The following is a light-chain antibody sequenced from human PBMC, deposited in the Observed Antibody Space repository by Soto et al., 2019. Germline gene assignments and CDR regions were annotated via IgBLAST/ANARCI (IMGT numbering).Light chain of an antibody. CDR2: AAS. CDR1: QAINIY. V-gene: IGKV1-27*01. J-gene: IGKJ4*01. Sequence: DIQMTQSPSSLSASVGDRVTITCRAGQAINIYLAWYQQKPGKVPKLLISAASTLQSGVPSRFSGSGSGTDFTLTISSRQPEDVATYYCQNYDGAPLTFGGGTKVEIK. CDR3: QNYDGAPLT.